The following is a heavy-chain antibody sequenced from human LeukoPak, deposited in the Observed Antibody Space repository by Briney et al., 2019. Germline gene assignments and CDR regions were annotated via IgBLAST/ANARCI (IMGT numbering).Heavy chain of an antibody. V-gene: IGHV4-4*07. CDR3: ARETRSSLGACSSASCPTYFDV. CDR1: GGSISSCY. CDR2: MYTSGST. J-gene: IGHJ2*01. Sequence: PSETLSLTCTVSGGSISSCYWTWIRQPAGKGLEWIGRMYTSGSTNYNPSLKSRVSISVDKSKNQFSLKLSSVTAADTAVYYCARETRSSLGACSSASCPTYFDVWGRGTLVTVSS. D-gene: IGHD2-2*01.